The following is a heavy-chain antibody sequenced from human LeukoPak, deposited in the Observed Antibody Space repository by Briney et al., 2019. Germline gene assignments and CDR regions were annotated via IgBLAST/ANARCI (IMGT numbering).Heavy chain of an antibody. D-gene: IGHD6-13*01. J-gene: IGHJ4*02. CDR1: GGTFSSYA. CDR3: ARVAAAGIMLNYFDY. Sequence: SVKVSCKASGGTFSSYAIGWARQAPGQGLEWMGGIIPIFGTANYAQKFQGRVTITADESTSTAYMELSSLRSEDTAAYYCARVAAAGIMLNYFDYWGQGTLVTVSS. V-gene: IGHV1-69*13. CDR2: IIPIFGTA.